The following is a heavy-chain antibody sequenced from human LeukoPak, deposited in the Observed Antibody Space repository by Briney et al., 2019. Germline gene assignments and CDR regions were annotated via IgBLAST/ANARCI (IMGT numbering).Heavy chain of an antibody. CDR3: AKDLIRRDIVVVPAAISSYYGMDV. CDR2: IKTDGSGI. D-gene: IGHD2-2*01. Sequence: PGGSLRLSCAASGFSFNSYWMHWVRQAPGKGLVWVSQIKTDGSGIGYADSVKGRFTISRDNSKNTLYLQMNSLRAEDTAVYYCAKDLIRRDIVVVPAAISSYYGMDVWGQGTTVTVSS. CDR1: GFSFNSYW. V-gene: IGHV3-74*01. J-gene: IGHJ6*02.